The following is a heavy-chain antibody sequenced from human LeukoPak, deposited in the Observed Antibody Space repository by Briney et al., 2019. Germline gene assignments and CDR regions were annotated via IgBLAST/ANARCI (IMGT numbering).Heavy chain of an antibody. Sequence: PSQTLSLTCTVSGGSISSGGYYWSWIRQHPGKGLEWLGYIYYSGSTHYNPSLKSRVTISVDTSKHQFSLKLSSVTAADTAVYYCARADYYGSGSYYIYSWFDPWGQGTLVTVSS. J-gene: IGHJ5*02. CDR3: ARADYYGSGSYYIYSWFDP. D-gene: IGHD3-10*01. CDR2: IYYSGST. V-gene: IGHV4-31*03. CDR1: GGSISSGGYY.